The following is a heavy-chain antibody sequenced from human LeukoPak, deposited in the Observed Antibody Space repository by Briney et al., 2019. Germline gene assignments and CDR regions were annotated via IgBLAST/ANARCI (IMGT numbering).Heavy chain of an antibody. CDR1: GFTVITND. Sequence: GGSLRLSCAASGFTVITNDMTWVRQAPGKGLEWVSVLYSDGNTKYADSVQGRFTISRDNSKHTLYLEMNSLSPDDTAVYYCARGVEPLAANTLAYWGQGTLVTVSS. D-gene: IGHD1-14*01. J-gene: IGHJ4*02. V-gene: IGHV3-53*01. CDR2: LYSDGNT. CDR3: ARGVEPLAANTLAY.